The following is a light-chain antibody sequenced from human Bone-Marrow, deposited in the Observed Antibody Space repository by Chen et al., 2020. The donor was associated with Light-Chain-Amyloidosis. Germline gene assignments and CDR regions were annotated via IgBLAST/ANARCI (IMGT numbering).Light chain of an antibody. V-gene: IGLV3-21*02. Sequence: SYVLTQPSSVSVAPGQTATIACGGNNIGSKSVHWYQQTPGQAPLLVVYYDSDRPSGIPERLSGSNSGNTATLTISRVEAGDEADYYCQVWDRSSDRPVFGGGTKLPVL. CDR2: YDS. CDR1: NIGSKS. CDR3: QVWDRSSDRPV. J-gene: IGLJ3*02.